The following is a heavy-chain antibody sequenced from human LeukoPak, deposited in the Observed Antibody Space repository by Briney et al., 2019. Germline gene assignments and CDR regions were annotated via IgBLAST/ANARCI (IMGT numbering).Heavy chain of an antibody. CDR1: GGSFSGYY. J-gene: IGHJ4*02. CDR3: ARTLRDRLDY. CDR2: INHSGST. Sequence: SETLSLTCAVYGGSFSGYYWSWIRQPPGKGLEWIGEINHSGSTNYNPSLKSRVTISVDTSKNQFSLKLSSVTAADTAVYYCARTLRDRLDYWGQGTLVTVSS. V-gene: IGHV4-34*01.